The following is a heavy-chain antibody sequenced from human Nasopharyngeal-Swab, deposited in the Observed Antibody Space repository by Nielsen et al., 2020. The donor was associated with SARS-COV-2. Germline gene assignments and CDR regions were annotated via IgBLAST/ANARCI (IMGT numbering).Heavy chain of an antibody. CDR1: GWSFSGYY. Sequence: SETLSLTCAVYGWSFSGYYWSWILQPPGKGLEWIGEINHSGSTNYNPSLKSRVTISVDTSKNQFSLKLSSVTAADTAVYYCARGANYDYVWGSYPNDYGMDVWGQGTTVTVSS. D-gene: IGHD3-16*02. V-gene: IGHV4-34*01. J-gene: IGHJ6*02. CDR2: INHSGST. CDR3: ARGANYDYVWGSYPNDYGMDV.